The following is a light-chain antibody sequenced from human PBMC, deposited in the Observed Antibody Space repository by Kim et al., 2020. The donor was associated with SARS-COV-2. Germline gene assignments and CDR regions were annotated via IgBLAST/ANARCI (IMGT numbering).Light chain of an antibody. CDR2: AAS. CDR3: QQSYSTPRT. V-gene: IGKV1-39*01. J-gene: IGKJ2*02. Sequence: DIQMTQSPSSLSASVGDRLTITCRASQSISDYLNWYRQKPGKAPELLIYAASSLQSGVPSRFSGSGSGTDFTLPIRSPQPGDFATYYCQQSYSTPRTFGQGTKLEI. CDR1: QSISDY.